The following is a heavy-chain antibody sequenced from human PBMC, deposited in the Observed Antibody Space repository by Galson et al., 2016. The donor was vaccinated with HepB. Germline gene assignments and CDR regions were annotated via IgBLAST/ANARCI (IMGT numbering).Heavy chain of an antibody. CDR2: IYWNDDK. D-gene: IGHD3-3*01. CDR3: THRRYDFLSGHEYFQP. Sequence: PALVKPTQTLRLTCIFSGFSLSSSGVGVGWIRQPPGKALEWLALIYWNDDKRYSGSLKSRLTITKDTSKNQVVLTMTNMDPVDTGTYYCTHRRYDFLSGHEYFQPWGQGLPVTVSS. J-gene: IGHJ1*01. V-gene: IGHV2-5*01. CDR1: GFSLSSSGVG.